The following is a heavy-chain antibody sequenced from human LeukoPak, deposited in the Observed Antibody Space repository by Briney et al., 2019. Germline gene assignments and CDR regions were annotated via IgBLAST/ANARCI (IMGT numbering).Heavy chain of an antibody. CDR1: GGSIGSTHYY. D-gene: IGHD3-22*01. J-gene: IGHJ4*02. Sequence: PSETLSLTCTVSGGSIGSTHYYWGWIRQPPGKGLDWIGSIYSSGSTYYNPSLKSRVTISVDTSKNQFSLKLSSVTAADTAVYYCARQGDSSGYWPFDYWGQGTLVTVSS. CDR2: IYSSGST. V-gene: IGHV4-39*01. CDR3: ARQGDSSGYWPFDY.